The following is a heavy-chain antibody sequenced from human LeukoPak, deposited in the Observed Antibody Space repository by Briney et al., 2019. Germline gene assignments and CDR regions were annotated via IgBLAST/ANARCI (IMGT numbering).Heavy chain of an antibody. CDR2: IYYSGST. J-gene: IGHJ4*02. CDR3: ASEMATILNLVDY. Sequence: SETLSLTCTVSGGSISSGGYYWSWIRQPPGKGLEWIGYIYYSGSTYYNPSLKSRVTISVDTSKNQFSLKLSSVTAADTAVYYCASEMATILNLVDYWGQGTLVTVSS. D-gene: IGHD5-24*01. V-gene: IGHV4-30-4*08. CDR1: GGSISSGGYY.